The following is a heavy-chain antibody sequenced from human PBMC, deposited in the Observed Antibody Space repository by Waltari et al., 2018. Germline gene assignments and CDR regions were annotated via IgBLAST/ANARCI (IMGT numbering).Heavy chain of an antibody. D-gene: IGHD3-22*01. Sequence: EVQLLESGGGLVQPGGSLRLSCAASGFTFSSYAMSCVRQAPGKGLEWVSVIYSGGSTYYADSVKGRFTISRDNSKNTLYLQMNSLRAEDTAVYYCAKEGDDSSGYYDYYYYYMDVWGKGTTVTVSS. CDR1: GFTFSSYA. CDR2: IYSGGST. J-gene: IGHJ6*03. V-gene: IGHV3-23*03. CDR3: AKEGDDSSGYYDYYYYYMDV.